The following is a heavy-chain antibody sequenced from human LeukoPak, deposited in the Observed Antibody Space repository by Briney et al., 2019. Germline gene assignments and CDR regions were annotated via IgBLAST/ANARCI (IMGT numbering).Heavy chain of an antibody. CDR2: IKQDGSEK. D-gene: IGHD3-22*01. J-gene: IGHJ4*02. CDR3: ARVILYYYDSSGYYYEGFDY. V-gene: IGHV3-7*01. Sequence: GGSLRLSCAASGFTFSSYWMSWVRQAPGKGLEWVANIKQDGSEKYYVDSVKGRFTISRDNAKNSLYLQVNSLRAEDTAVYYCARVILYYYDSSGYYYEGFDYWGQGTLVTVSS. CDR1: GFTFSSYW.